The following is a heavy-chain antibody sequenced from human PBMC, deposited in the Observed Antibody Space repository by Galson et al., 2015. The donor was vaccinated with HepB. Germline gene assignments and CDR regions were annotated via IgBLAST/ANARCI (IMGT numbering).Heavy chain of an antibody. CDR3: ASTIFGVVTNPFDY. J-gene: IGHJ4*02. CDR2: ISNDGSNK. CDR1: GFTFSRYG. D-gene: IGHD3-3*01. Sequence: SLRLSCAASGFTFSRYGMHWVRQAPGKGLEWVAVISNDGSNKYYGDSVKGRFTISRDNSKNTLYLQMNSLRAEDTAVYYCASTIFGVVTNPFDYWGQGTLVTVSS. V-gene: IGHV3-30*03.